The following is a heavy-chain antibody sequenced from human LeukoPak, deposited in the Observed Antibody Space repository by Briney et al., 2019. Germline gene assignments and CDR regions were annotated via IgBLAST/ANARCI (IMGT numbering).Heavy chain of an antibody. J-gene: IGHJ3*02. V-gene: IGHV3-30-3*01. Sequence: GGSLRLSCAASGFTFSSYAMHWVRQAPGKGLEWVAVISYDGSNKYYADSVKGRFTISRDNSKNTLYLQMNSLRAEDTAVYYCARDRLLWFGELSNAFDIWGQGTMVTVSS. CDR2: ISYDGSNK. CDR3: ARDRLLWFGELSNAFDI. D-gene: IGHD3-10*01. CDR1: GFTFSSYA.